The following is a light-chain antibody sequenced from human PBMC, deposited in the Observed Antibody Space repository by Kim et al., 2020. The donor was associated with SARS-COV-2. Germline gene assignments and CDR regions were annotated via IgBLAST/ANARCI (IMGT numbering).Light chain of an antibody. CDR3: QQRTNWPLVT. CDR1: QSISSY. Sequence: SLGERATLSCRASQSISSYVAWYQQRPGQAPRLLIHGASNRAAGIPARFSGSGSGADFTLTISSLEPEDFAVYYCQQRTNWPLVTFGGGTQVDIK. CDR2: GAS. V-gene: IGKV3-11*01. J-gene: IGKJ4*01.